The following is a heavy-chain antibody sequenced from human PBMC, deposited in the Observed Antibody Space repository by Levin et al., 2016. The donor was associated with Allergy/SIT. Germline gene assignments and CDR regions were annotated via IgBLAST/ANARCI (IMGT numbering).Heavy chain of an antibody. CDR3: STSALMAGIPKITVYSHYFYMDV. Sequence: WIRQPPGKGLEWVGLIKTKTEGGTIDYAAPVKGRFTISRDDSRNTLYLQMNSLKTEDTAVYYCSTSALMAGIPKITVYSHYFYMDVWGKGVAVTVSS. J-gene: IGHJ6*03. D-gene: IGHD6-19*01. V-gene: IGHV3-15*01. CDR2: IKTKTEGGTI.